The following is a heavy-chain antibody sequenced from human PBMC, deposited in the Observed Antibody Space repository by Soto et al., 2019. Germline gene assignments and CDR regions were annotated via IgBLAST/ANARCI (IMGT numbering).Heavy chain of an antibody. CDR3: AVTYYHDSSGVPPHDYYYYGMDV. J-gene: IGHJ6*02. V-gene: IGHV1-46*01. D-gene: IGHD3-22*01. CDR1: GYTFTSYY. CDR2: INPSGGST. Sequence: VASVKVSCKASGYTFTSYYMHWVRQAPGQGLEWMGIINPSGGSTSYAQKFQGRVTMTRDTSTSTVYMELSSLRSEDTAVYYCAVTYYHDSSGVPPHDYYYYGMDVWGQGTTVTVSS.